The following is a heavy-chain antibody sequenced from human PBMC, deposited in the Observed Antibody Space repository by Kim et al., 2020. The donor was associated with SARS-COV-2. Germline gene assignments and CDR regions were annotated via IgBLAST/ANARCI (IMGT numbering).Heavy chain of an antibody. CDR2: IYSGGSTT. CDR3: AKADCSGDSCYLKF. J-gene: IGHJ4*02. CDR1: GFTFSSSA. Sequence: GGSLRLSCAASGFTFSSSAMSWVRQAPGKGLEWVSVIYSGGSTTYYADSVKGRFTISRDNSKNTLYLQMNSLRAEDTAVYYCAKADCSGDSCYLKFWGQGTLVTVSS. V-gene: IGHV3-23*03. D-gene: IGHD2-15*01.